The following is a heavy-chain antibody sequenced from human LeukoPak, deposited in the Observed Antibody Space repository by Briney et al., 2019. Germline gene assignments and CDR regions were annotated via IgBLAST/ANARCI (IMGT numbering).Heavy chain of an antibody. CDR2: ISGSGGST. J-gene: IGHJ4*02. CDR1: GFTFSSYA. Sequence: GGSLRLSCAASGFTFSSYAMSWVRQAPGKGLEWVSAISGSGGSTYYADSVKGRFTISRDNSKSTLYLQMNSLRAEDTAVYYCARDLSSGWYVFDYWGQGTLVTVSS. CDR3: ARDLSSGWYVFDY. D-gene: IGHD6-19*01. V-gene: IGHV3-23*01.